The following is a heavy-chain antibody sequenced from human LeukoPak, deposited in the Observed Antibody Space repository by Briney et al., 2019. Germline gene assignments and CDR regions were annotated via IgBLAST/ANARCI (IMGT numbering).Heavy chain of an antibody. Sequence: GASVKVSCKASGYTFTSYDINWVRQATGQGLEWMGWMNPNSGNTGYAQKFQGRVTMTRNTSISTAYMELSSLRSEDTAVYYCARLVSSGWPSYYYYGMDVWGQGTTVTVSS. CDR1: GYTFTSYD. V-gene: IGHV1-8*01. CDR3: ARLVSSGWPSYYYYGMDV. J-gene: IGHJ6*02. CDR2: MNPNSGNT. D-gene: IGHD6-19*01.